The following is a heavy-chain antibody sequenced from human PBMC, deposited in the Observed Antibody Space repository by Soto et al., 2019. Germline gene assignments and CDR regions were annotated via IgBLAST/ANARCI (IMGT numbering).Heavy chain of an antibody. CDR3: VNGGYSGAGVYYFDF. V-gene: IGHV3-74*01. J-gene: IGHJ4*02. CDR2: INGDGSTI. D-gene: IGHD5-12*01. CDR1: GFTFSNSW. Sequence: EVQLVESGGGLVQPGGSLRLSCAASGFTFSNSWIHWVRQAPGKGLEWVSRINGDGSTINYADSVKGRFTISRDNAKNTLYLQLNSLRVEDTAVYYCVNGGYSGAGVYYFDFWGQGTLVTVSS.